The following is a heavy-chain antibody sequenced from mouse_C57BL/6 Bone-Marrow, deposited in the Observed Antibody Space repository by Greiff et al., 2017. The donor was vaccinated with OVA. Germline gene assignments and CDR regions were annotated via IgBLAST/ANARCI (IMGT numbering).Heavy chain of an antibody. CDR2: IDPSDSET. J-gene: IGHJ4*01. CDR1: GYTFTSYW. D-gene: IGHD3-2*02. CDR3: ALQLRLMDYYAMDY. Sequence: QVQLHQPGAELVRPGSSVKLSCKASGYTFTSYWMHWVKQRPIQGLEWIGNIDPSDSETHYNQKFKDKATLTVDKSSSTAYMQLSSLTSEGSAVYYCALQLRLMDYYAMDYWGQGTSVTVSS. V-gene: IGHV1-52*01.